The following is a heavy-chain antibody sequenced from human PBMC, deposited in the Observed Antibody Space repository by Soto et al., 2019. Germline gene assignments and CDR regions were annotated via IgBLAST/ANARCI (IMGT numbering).Heavy chain of an antibody. CDR2: ISGSGGST. CDR1: GFTFSSYA. CDR3: AETYYDFRISFDY. Sequence: EVQLLESGGGLVQPGGSLRLSCAASGFTFSSYAMSWVRQAPGKGLEWVSAISGSGGSTYYADSVKGRFTISRDNSKNTLYLQINSLRAEDTAVYYCAETYYDFRISFDYWGQGTLVTVSS. J-gene: IGHJ4*02. V-gene: IGHV3-23*01. D-gene: IGHD3-3*01.